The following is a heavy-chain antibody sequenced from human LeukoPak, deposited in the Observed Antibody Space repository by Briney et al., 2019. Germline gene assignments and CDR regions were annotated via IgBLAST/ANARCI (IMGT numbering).Heavy chain of an antibody. J-gene: IGHJ4*02. D-gene: IGHD3-16*02. V-gene: IGHV3-30*18. CDR2: ISYDGSNE. CDR3: AKGAFLWETYSYRDYFDY. CDR1: RFTFSNFG. Sequence: PGGSLRLSCAASRFTFSNFGMHWVRQTPGKGLEWVALISYDGSNEHYAESVQGRFTVSRDNSKNTLYLQMNSLRPEDTAVYYCAKGAFLWETYSYRDYFDYWGQGTLVTVSS.